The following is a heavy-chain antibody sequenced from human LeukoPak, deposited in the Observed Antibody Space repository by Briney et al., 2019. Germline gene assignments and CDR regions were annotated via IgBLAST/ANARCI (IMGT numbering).Heavy chain of an antibody. J-gene: IGHJ4*02. D-gene: IGHD6-13*01. CDR1: GFTFSSYG. V-gene: IGHV3-21*01. Sequence: GGSLRLSCAASGFTFSSYGMNWVRQAPGKGLEWVSSISSSSSYIYYADSVKGRFTISRDNAKNSLNLQMNSLRAEDTAVYYCARIFYSSSFDLWGQGTLVTVSS. CDR2: ISSSSSYI. CDR3: ARIFYSSSFDL.